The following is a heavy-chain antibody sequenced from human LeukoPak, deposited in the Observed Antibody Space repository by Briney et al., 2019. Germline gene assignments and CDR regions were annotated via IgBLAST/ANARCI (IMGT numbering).Heavy chain of an antibody. J-gene: IGHJ3*02. V-gene: IGHV3-48*04. D-gene: IGHD3-3*01. Sequence: GGSLRLSCAASGFTFNSYSMNWVRQAPGKGLEWVSYISSSSSTIYYADSVKGRFTISRDNAKNTLYLQMNSLRIEDTAVYYCARDRSGRYPDAFDTWGQGTMVMVSS. CDR3: ARDRSGRYPDAFDT. CDR1: GFTFNSYS. CDR2: ISSSSSTI.